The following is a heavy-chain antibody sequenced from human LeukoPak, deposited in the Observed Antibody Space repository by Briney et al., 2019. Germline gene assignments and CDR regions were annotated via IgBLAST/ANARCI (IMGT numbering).Heavy chain of an antibody. V-gene: IGHV4-39*07. D-gene: IGHD3-10*01. CDR2: IYYSGST. CDR3: ARDHYGSGSYSGWYFDL. CDR1: GGSISSSSYY. Sequence: SETLSLTCTVSGGSISSSSYYWGWIRQPPGKGLEWIGSIYYSGSTYYNPSLKSRVTISVDTSKNQFSLKLSSVTAADTAVYYCARDHYGSGSYSGWYFDLWGRGTLVTVSS. J-gene: IGHJ2*01.